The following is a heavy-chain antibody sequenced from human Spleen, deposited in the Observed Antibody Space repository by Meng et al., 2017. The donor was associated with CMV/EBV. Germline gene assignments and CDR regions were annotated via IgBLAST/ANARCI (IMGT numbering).Heavy chain of an antibody. CDR3: ARDCSSTTFYYYYGMDV. V-gene: IGHV4-39*07. CDR2: IYYSEST. J-gene: IGHJ6*02. Sequence: GSLRLSCTVSGGSISNSSYYWGWIRQPPGRGLEWIGNIYYSESTYYNPSLKSRVTISVDTSKNQFSLRLSSVTAADTAVYYCARDCSSTTFYYYYGMDVWGQGTTVTVSS. CDR1: GGSISNSSYY. D-gene: IGHD2-2*01.